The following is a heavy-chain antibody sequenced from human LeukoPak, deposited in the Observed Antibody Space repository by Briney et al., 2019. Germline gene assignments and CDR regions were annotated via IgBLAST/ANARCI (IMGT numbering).Heavy chain of an antibody. V-gene: IGHV4-31*03. CDR3: AREPQESYYDFWSGYHIVGYYGMDV. J-gene: IGHJ6*02. Sequence: SETLSLTCTVSGGSISSGGYYWSWIRQHPGKGLEWIGYIYYSGSTYYNPSLKSRVTISVDTSKNQFSLKLSSVTAADPAVYYCAREPQESYYDFWSGYHIVGYYGMDVWGQGTTVTVSS. D-gene: IGHD3-3*01. CDR1: GGSISSGGYY. CDR2: IYYSGST.